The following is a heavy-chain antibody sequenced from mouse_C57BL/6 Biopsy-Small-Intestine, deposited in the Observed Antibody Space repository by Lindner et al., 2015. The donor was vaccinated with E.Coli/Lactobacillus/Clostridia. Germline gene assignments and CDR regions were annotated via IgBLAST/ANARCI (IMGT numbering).Heavy chain of an antibody. CDR1: GYTFTSYG. D-gene: IGHD2-10*01. Sequence: SVKVSCKASGYTFTSYGFTWVRQAPGQGLEWMGWISAYNGKIRYAQKFQGRVTMTWNTSIRTAYLELNSLRSEDTAVYYCARVGYCPTSSCYEEFDYWGQGTLVTVSS. J-gene: IGHJ4*01. CDR2: ISAYNGKI. V-gene: IGHV1-85*01. CDR3: ARVGYCPTSSCYEEFDY.